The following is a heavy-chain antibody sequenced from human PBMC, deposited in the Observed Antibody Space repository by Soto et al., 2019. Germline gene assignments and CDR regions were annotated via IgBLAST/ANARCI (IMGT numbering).Heavy chain of an antibody. J-gene: IGHJ4*02. CDR2: ISSSGRTI. Sequence: EVQLVESGGGLVQPGGSLRLSCAASGFTFSSYEMNWVRQAPGKGLEWVSYISSSGRTIYYADSVKGRFTISRDNAKNSLYLQMNSLRAEDTAVYYCARSGYNWNDGARGYFDYWGQVTLVTVSS. V-gene: IGHV3-48*03. CDR3: ARSGYNWNDGARGYFDY. D-gene: IGHD1-20*01. CDR1: GFTFSSYE.